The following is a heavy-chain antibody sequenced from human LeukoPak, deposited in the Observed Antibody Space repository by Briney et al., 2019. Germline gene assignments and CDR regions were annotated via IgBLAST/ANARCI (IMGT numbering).Heavy chain of an antibody. D-gene: IGHD4-17*01. V-gene: IGHV3-7*01. CDR3: ARDRFFDYGDYLLDY. CDR1: RFTFSSYW. J-gene: IGHJ4*02. Sequence: PGGSLRLSCAASRFTFSSYWMSWVRQAPGKGLEWEANIKQDGSEKYYVDSVKGRFTISRDNAKNSLYLQMNSLRAEDTAVYYCARDRFFDYGDYLLDYWGQGTLVTVSS. CDR2: IKQDGSEK.